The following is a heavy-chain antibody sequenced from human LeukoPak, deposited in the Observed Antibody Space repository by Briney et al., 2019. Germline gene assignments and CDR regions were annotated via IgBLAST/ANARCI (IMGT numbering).Heavy chain of an antibody. V-gene: IGHV4-59*08. D-gene: IGHD6-19*01. Sequence: SETLSLTCTVSGGSISSYYWSWIRQPPGKGLEWIGYIYYSGSTNYNPSLKSRVTISVDTSKNQFSLKLSSVTAADTAVYYCARADSSGWYGHNFDYWGQGTLVTVSS. CDR3: ARADSSGWYGHNFDY. CDR2: IYYSGST. J-gene: IGHJ4*02. CDR1: GGSISSYY.